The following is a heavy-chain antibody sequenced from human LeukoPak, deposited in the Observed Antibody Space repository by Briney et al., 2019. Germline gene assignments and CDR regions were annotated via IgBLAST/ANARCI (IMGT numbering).Heavy chain of an antibody. J-gene: IGHJ6*02. D-gene: IGHD1-26*01. CDR3: ARDHSHMDV. CDR2: IWFDGSDK. V-gene: IGHV3-33*01. CDR1: GFTFSSFG. Sequence: GESLRLSCAASGFTFSSFGMHWVRQAPGKGLEWVAFIWFDGSDKYYADSVKGRFTISRDNAKNTLYLQMNSLRAEDTAVYYCARDHSHMDVWGQGTTVTVSS.